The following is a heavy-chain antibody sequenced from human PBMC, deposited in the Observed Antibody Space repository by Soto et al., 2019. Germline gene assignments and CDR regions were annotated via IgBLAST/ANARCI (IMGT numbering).Heavy chain of an antibody. Sequence: ASVKVSCKAPGYTFTSYGISWVRQAPGQGLEWMGWISAYNGNTNYAQKLRGRVTMTTDTSTSTAYMELRSLRSDDTAVYYCARDRYSGSYFDYWGQGTLVTVSS. CDR2: ISAYNGNT. J-gene: IGHJ4*02. V-gene: IGHV1-18*04. CDR1: GYTFTSYG. D-gene: IGHD1-26*01. CDR3: ARDRYSGSYFDY.